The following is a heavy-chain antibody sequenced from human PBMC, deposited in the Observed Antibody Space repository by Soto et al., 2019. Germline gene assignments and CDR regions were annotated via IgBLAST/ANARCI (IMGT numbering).Heavy chain of an antibody. V-gene: IGHV4-39*01. J-gene: IGHJ4*02. CDR1: GGSISSDSYF. Sequence: SETLSLTCTVSGGSISSDSYFWAWIRQPPGKGLEWIGGVFYSGSTYYNPSLKSRVTISVDTSTNRFSLKLKSVSAADTAIYFCARADFYDSYSYYFLPSDFDFWGQGTLVTVSS. CDR3: ARADFYDSYSYYFLPSDFDF. D-gene: IGHD3-22*01. CDR2: VFYSGST.